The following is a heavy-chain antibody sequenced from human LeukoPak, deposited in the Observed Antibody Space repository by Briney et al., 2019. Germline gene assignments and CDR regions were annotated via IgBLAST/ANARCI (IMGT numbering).Heavy chain of an antibody. CDR2: INHSGST. CDR1: GGSFSGYY. V-gene: IGHV4-34*01. Sequence: PSETLSLTCAVYGGSFSGYYWSWIRQPPGKGLEWIGEINHSGSTNYNPSLKSRVTISVDTSKNQFSLKLSSVTAADTAVYYCARGNPYYYDSRVRICWFDPWGQGTLVTVSS. J-gene: IGHJ5*02. D-gene: IGHD3-22*01. CDR3: ARGNPYYYDSRVRICWFDP.